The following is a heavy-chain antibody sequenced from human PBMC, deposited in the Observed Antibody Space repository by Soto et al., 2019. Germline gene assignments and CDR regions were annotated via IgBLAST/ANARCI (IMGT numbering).Heavy chain of an antibody. CDR3: ARDIRIGWELPSDAFDI. V-gene: IGHV1-2*02. Sequence: ASVKVSCKASGYTFTGYYMHWVRQAPGQGLEWMGWINPNSGGTNYAQKLQGRVTMTRDTSIGTAYMELSRLRSDDTAVYYCARDIRIGWELPSDAFDIWGQGTMVTVSS. CDR2: INPNSGGT. D-gene: IGHD1-26*01. J-gene: IGHJ3*02. CDR1: GYTFTGYY.